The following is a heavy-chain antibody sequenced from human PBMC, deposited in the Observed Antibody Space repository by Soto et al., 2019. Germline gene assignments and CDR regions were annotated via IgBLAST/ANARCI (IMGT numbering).Heavy chain of an antibody. CDR1: GFTFSSYA. V-gene: IGHV3-30-3*01. CDR2: ISYDGSNK. Sequence: GGSLRLSCAASGFTFSSYAMHWVRQAPGKGLEWVAVISYDGSNKYYADSVKGRFTISRDNSKNTLYLQMNSLRAEDTAVYYCARDTRYYDFWSGYYYYYYYGMDVWGQGTTVTV. CDR3: ARDTRYYDFWSGYYYYYYYGMDV. J-gene: IGHJ6*02. D-gene: IGHD3-3*01.